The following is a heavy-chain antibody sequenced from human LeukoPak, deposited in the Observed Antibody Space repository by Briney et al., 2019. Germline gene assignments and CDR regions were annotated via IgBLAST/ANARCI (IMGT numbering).Heavy chain of an antibody. CDR3: ARGALWFGELSVDY. D-gene: IGHD3-10*01. CDR1: GYTFTGYY. J-gene: IGHJ4*02. V-gene: IGHV1-2*04. Sequence: GASVTVSCKASGYTFTGYYMPMIRQAPGQGLEWMGWINPNSGGTNYAQKVQGWVTMTRDTSISTAYMELSRLRSDDTAVYYCARGALWFGELSVDYWGQGTLVTVSS. CDR2: INPNSGGT.